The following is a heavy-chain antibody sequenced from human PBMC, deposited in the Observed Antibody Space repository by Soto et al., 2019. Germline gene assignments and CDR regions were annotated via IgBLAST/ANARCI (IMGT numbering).Heavy chain of an antibody. CDR2: IRYDATYK. CDR3: ARFNCDDNSGAFDV. V-gene: IGHV3-33*01. D-gene: IGHD1-20*01. Sequence: QVQLVESGGGVVQPGRSLRLSCAASGFIFSHFGMNWVLQAPGKGLEWVAVIRYDATYKAYAESVKGRFTISRENSKNTVSLQMDSLRVEDTAVYYCARFNCDDNSGAFDVCGQGTVVTVSS. CDR1: GFIFSHFG. J-gene: IGHJ3*01.